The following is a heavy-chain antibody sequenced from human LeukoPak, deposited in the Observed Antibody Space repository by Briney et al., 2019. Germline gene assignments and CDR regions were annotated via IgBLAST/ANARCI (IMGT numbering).Heavy chain of an antibody. CDR1: GFTFGPYT. V-gene: IGHV3-48*04. CDR2: ISSSSDTI. CDR3: ARGMRVGPNI. Sequence: GGSLRLSCAASGFTFGPYTMNWVRQSRGKGLEGVSYISSSSDTIYYADSVEGGFPISRDNAKNSLYLQMNSLRAEDTPVYYCARGMRVGPNIWGQGTLVTVSS. D-gene: IGHD1-26*01. J-gene: IGHJ4*02.